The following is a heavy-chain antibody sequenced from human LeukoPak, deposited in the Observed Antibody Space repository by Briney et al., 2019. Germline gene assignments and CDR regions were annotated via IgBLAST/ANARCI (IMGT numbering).Heavy chain of an antibody. CDR2: ISGSGVST. Sequence: QPGGSLSLSCAASGFTFSSYAMSWVRQAPGKGLEWVSAISGSGVSTYYADSVKGRFTISRDNSENTLYLQMNSLRADDTALYYCAKADCNSGSCRIDYWGQGTLVTVSS. V-gene: IGHV3-23*01. D-gene: IGHD2-15*01. J-gene: IGHJ4*02. CDR3: AKADCNSGSCRIDY. CDR1: GFTFSSYA.